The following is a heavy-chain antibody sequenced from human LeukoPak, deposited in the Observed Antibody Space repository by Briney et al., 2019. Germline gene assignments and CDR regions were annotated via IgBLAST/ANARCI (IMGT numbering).Heavy chain of an antibody. Sequence: SQTLSLTCDISGDSVSSNSATWSWIRQSPSRGLEWLGSTYYKSKWYNDYAVSVRSRITINPDTSKNQFSLQLHSVTPEDTAVYYCARTYSSGSLDLWGRGTLVTVSS. CDR2: TYYKSKWYN. V-gene: IGHV6-1*01. J-gene: IGHJ5*02. CDR3: ARTYSSGSLDL. CDR1: GDSVSSNSAT. D-gene: IGHD2-15*01.